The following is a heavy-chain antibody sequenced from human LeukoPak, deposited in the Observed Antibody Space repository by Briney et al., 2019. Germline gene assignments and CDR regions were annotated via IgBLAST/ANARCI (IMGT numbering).Heavy chain of an antibody. CDR2: IYYSGST. Sequence: SETLSLTCTVSGGSISSYYWSWIRQPPGKGLEWIGYIYYSGSTNYNPSLKSRVTISVDTSKNQFSLKLSSVTAADTAVYYCARFYGGNVRYFDLWGRGTLVTVSS. J-gene: IGHJ2*01. D-gene: IGHD4-23*01. CDR3: ARFYGGNVRYFDL. CDR1: GGSISSYY. V-gene: IGHV4-59*01.